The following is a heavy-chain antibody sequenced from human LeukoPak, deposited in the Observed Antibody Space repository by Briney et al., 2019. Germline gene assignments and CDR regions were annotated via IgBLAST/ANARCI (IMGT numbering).Heavy chain of an antibody. CDR2: IIPIFGTA. J-gene: IGHJ6*02. V-gene: IGHV1-69*13. CDR3: AGDPPPGRSAIVVVPAALPYYYYYGMDV. D-gene: IGHD2-2*01. CDR1: GGTFSSYA. Sequence: SVKVSCKASGGTFSSYAISWVRQAPGQGLEWMGGIIPIFGTANYAQKFQGRVTITADVPTSTAYMELSSLRSEDTAVYYCAGDPPPGRSAIVVVPAALPYYYYYGMDVWGQGTTVTVSS.